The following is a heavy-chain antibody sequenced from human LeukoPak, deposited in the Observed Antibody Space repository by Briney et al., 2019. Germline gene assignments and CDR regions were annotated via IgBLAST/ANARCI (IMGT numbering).Heavy chain of an antibody. Sequence: GGSLKIYFKGSGYSFTSYWIGWVRRMPGKGVEWMGIIYPGDSDTRYSPSFEGKVTISADKSISTAYLQLSSLKASDTAMYYCARPSDIVVESLPDYWGQGTLVTVSS. CDR1: GYSFTSYW. CDR2: IYPGDSDT. V-gene: IGHV5-51*01. CDR3: ARPSDIVVESLPDY. J-gene: IGHJ4*02. D-gene: IGHD2-2*01.